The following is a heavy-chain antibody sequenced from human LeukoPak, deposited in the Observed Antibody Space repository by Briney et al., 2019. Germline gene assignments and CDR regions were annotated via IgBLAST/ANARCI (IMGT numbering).Heavy chain of an antibody. J-gene: IGHJ5*02. D-gene: IGHD2-15*01. V-gene: IGHV4-39*01. CDR2: IYYSGST. CDR3: ARHIPATATGGENWFDP. CDR1: GGSISSSSYY. Sequence: LSLTCTVSGGSISSSSYYWGWIRQPPGKGLEWIGSIYYSGSTYYNPSLKSRVTISVDTSKNQFSLKLSSVTAADTAVYYCARHIPATATGGENWFDPWGHGTLVTVSS.